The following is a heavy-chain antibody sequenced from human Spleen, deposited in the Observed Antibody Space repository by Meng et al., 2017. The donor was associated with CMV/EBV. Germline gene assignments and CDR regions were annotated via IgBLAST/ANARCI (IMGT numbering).Heavy chain of an antibody. CDR3: ARNKGYYYGSGDYYGMDV. Sequence: GGSLRLSCAASGFTVSSNYMSWVRQAPGKGLEWVSVIYSGGSTYYADSVKGRFTASRDGLKNTMYLQMNSLRAEDTAVYYCARNKGYYYGSGDYYGMDVWGQGTTVTVSS. V-gene: IGHV3-53*01. J-gene: IGHJ6*02. D-gene: IGHD3-10*01. CDR1: GFTVSSNY. CDR2: IYSGGST.